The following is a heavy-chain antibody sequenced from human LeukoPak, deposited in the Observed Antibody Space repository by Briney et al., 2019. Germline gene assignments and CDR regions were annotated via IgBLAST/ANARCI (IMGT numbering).Heavy chain of an antibody. D-gene: IGHD6-6*01. CDR1: GFTFSSYG. V-gene: IGHV3-30*03. Sequence: PGGSLRLSCAASGFTFSSYGMHWVRQAPGKGLEWVAVISYDGSNKYYADSVKGRFTISRDNAKNSLYLQMNSLRAEDTAVYYCARAVGSSSAGWTNYYYYYMDVWGKGTTVTVSS. J-gene: IGHJ6*03. CDR3: ARAVGSSSAGWTNYYYYYMDV. CDR2: ISYDGSNK.